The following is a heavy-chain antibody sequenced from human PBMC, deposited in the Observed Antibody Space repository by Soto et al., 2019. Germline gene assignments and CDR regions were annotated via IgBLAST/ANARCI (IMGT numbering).Heavy chain of an antibody. D-gene: IGHD3-22*01. J-gene: IGHJ4*02. CDR3: ARRSNPYYYDSSGPFDY. CDR1: GGTFSSYA. CDR2: IIPIFGTA. V-gene: IGHV1-69*13. Sequence: SVKVSCKASGGTFSSYAISWVRQAPGQGLEWMGGIIPIFGTANYAQKFQGRVTITADESMSTAYMELSSLRSEDTAVYYCARRSNPYYYDSSGPFDYWGQGTLVTVSS.